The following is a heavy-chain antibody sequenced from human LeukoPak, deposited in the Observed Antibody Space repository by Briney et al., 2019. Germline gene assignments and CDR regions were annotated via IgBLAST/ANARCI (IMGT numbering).Heavy chain of an antibody. CDR2: INHSGST. V-gene: IGHV4-34*01. D-gene: IGHD6-19*01. CDR3: ARGNGRGWFLRPTDY. J-gene: IGHJ4*02. CDR1: GGSFSGYY. Sequence: SETLSLTCAVYGGSFSGYYWSWIRQPPGRGLEWIGEINHSGSTNYNPSLKSRVTISVDTSKNQFSLKLSSVTAADTAVYYCARGNGRGWFLRPTDYWGQGTLVTVSS.